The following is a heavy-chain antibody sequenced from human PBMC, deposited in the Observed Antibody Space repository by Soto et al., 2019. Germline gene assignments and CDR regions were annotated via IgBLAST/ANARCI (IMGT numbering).Heavy chain of an antibody. V-gene: IGHV1-3*01. CDR2: INAGNGNT. Sequence: QVQLVQSGAEVKKPGASVKVSCKASGYTFTSYAMHWVRQAPGQRLEWMGWINAGNGNTKYSQKFQGRVTITRDTSASTDNMELSSLRSEDTAVYYCARDPRARYFDWLFQRGNNSRAYYYYCYGMDVWGQGTTVTVSS. CDR1: GYTFTSYA. D-gene: IGHD3-9*01. CDR3: ARDPRARYFDWLFQRGNNSRAYYYYCYGMDV. J-gene: IGHJ6*02.